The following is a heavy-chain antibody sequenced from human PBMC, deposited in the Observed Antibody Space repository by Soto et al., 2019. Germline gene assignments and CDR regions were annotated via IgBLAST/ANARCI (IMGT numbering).Heavy chain of an antibody. CDR3: AREGAIFGVVTYFDY. CDR1: GYSISSGYY. D-gene: IGHD3-3*01. Sequence: PSETLSLTCAVSGYSISSGYYWGWIRQPPGKGLEWIGSIYHSGSTYYNPSLKSRVTISVDTSKNQFSLKLSSVTAADTAVYYCAREGAIFGVVTYFDYWGQGTLVTVSS. CDR2: IYHSGST. V-gene: IGHV4-38-2*02. J-gene: IGHJ4*02.